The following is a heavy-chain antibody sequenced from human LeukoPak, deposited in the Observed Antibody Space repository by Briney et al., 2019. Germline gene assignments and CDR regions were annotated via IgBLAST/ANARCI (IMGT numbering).Heavy chain of an antibody. J-gene: IGHJ4*02. CDR2: IYYSGST. CDR3: ASSPVMTATRLFDY. D-gene: IGHD2-21*02. CDR1: GGSISSYY. Sequence: AETLSLTCTVSGGSISSYYWSWIRQPPGKGLEWIGYIYYSGSTNYNPSLKSRVTISVDTSKNQFSLKLSSVTAADTAVYYCASSPVMTATRLFDYWGQGTLVTVSS. V-gene: IGHV4-59*01.